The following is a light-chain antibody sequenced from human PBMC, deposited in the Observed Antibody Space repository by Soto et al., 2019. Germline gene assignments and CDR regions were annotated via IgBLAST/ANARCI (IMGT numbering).Light chain of an antibody. V-gene: IGKV1-5*01. CDR2: DAS. Sequence: DIQMTQFPSTLTPSVGDRVTITCRASRSISDWLAWYQQKPGKAPKLLIFDASTLKSGVPSRFSGSGSGTEFTLTITGLQPEDVATYYCLQYSSHSWTFGQGTKVDIK. CDR3: LQYSSHSWT. CDR1: RSISDW. J-gene: IGKJ1*01.